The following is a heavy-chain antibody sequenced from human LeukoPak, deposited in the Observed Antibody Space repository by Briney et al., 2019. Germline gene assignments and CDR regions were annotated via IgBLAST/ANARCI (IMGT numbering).Heavy chain of an antibody. V-gene: IGHV4-34*01. CDR1: GVAFSGYY. J-gene: IGHJ2*01. CDR3: TRSLDL. CDR2: INHSGTT. Sequence: SGTLSLTCAVYGVAFSGYYWTWIRQPPGKGLEWIWGINHSGTTSYNPALKRRGTISADTSKSQSSLKLSSVTAADTAVYYCTRSLDLWGRGTLVTVSS.